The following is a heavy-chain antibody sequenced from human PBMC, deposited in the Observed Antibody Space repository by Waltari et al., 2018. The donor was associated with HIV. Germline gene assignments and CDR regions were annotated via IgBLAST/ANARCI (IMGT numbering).Heavy chain of an antibody. CDR3: ARTFTVATISPLLH. D-gene: IGHD5-12*01. V-gene: IGHV3-74*01. J-gene: IGHJ4*02. CDR1: GFPFSSYW. CDR2: INSDGSST. Sequence: EVQLVESGGGLVQPGGSLRLSCEASGFPFSSYWLHWVRQVPGKGLVWVSRINSDGSSTTYADSVKGRFTISRDNAKSTLYLQMNSLRDEDTAVYYCARTFTVATISPLLHWGQGTLVTVSS.